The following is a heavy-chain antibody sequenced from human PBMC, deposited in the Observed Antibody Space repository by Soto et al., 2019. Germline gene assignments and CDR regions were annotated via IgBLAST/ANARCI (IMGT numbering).Heavy chain of an antibody. J-gene: IGHJ2*01. CDR2: IIPIFGTA. D-gene: IGHD6-13*01. CDR1: GGTFSSYA. V-gene: IGHV1-69*06. Sequence: SVKVSCKASGGTFSSYAISGVRQAPGQGLEWMGGIIPIFGTANYAQKFQGRVTITAEKSTSTAYMELSSLRSEDTAVYYCARGWAAAVHCYFERWGRRTLVAVSS. CDR3: ARGWAAAVHCYFER.